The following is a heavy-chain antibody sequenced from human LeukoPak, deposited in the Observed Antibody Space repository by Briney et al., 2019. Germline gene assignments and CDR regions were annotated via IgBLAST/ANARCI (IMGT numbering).Heavy chain of an antibody. CDR2: IIPIFGTA. Sequence: ASVKVSCKASGGTFSSYAISWVRQAPGQGLEWMGGIIPIFGTANYAQKFQGRVTITADESTSTAYMELSSLRSEDTAVYYCARVSRVATIHYYYYYMDVWGKGTTVTVSS. D-gene: IGHD5-12*01. J-gene: IGHJ6*03. CDR1: GGTFSSYA. CDR3: ARVSRVATIHYYYYYMDV. V-gene: IGHV1-69*13.